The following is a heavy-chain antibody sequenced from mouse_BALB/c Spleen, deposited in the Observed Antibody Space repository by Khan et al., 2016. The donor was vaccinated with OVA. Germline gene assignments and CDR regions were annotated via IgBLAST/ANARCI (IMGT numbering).Heavy chain of an antibody. J-gene: IGHJ4*01. Sequence: QLEESGPGLVKPSQSLSLTCTVTGYSITSDYAWNWIRQFPGNKLEWMGYISYSGSTNYNPALNSRISITRDTSNNQFFLQLHSLTTEDTAKYYCARDGSRGNDAMDYWGQGTSVTVSS. CDR3: ARDGSRGNDAMDY. D-gene: IGHD2-3*01. V-gene: IGHV3-2*02. CDR2: ISYSGST. CDR1: GYSITSDYA.